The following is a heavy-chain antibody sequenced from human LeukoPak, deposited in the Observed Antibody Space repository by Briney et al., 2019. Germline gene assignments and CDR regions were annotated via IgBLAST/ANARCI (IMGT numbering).Heavy chain of an antibody. J-gene: IGHJ3*02. CDR3: ARDEAVMTTVLSDAFDI. V-gene: IGHV3-33*01. CDR2: IWYDGSKK. D-gene: IGHD4-17*01. Sequence: PGRSLRLSCAASGFTFSSYGMHWVRQAPGKGLEWVALIWYDGSKKFYTDSVKGRFTISRDNSKNTLYLQMNSLRAEDTAVYYRARDEAVMTTVLSDAFDIWGQGTMVTVSS. CDR1: GFTFSSYG.